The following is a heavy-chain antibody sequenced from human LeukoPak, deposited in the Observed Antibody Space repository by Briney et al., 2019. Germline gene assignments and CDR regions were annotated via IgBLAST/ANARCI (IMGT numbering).Heavy chain of an antibody. V-gene: IGHV1-18*01. D-gene: IGHD2-15*01. CDR2: ISAYNGNT. CDR3: ARTELGYCSGGSCYDAFDI. J-gene: IGHJ3*02. CDR1: GYTFTSYG. Sequence: GASVKVSCKASGYTFTSYGISWVRQAPGQGLEWMGWISAYNGNTNYAQKLQGRVTMTTDTSTSAAYMELRSLRSEDTAVYYCARTELGYCSGGSCYDAFDIWGQGTMVTVSS.